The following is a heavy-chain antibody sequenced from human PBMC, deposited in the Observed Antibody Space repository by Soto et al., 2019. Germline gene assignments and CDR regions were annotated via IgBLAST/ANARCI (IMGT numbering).Heavy chain of an antibody. CDR1: GGSFGGYY. D-gene: IGHD3-9*01. V-gene: IGHV4-34*01. CDR2: INHSGST. CDR3: ARGLDDKDYYYYYGVDV. Sequence: SETLSLTCAVYGGSFGGYYWSWIRQPPGKGLEWIGEINHSGSTKYNPSLKSRVTISVDTSKNQISLKMRSVTAADTDVYYCARGLDDKDYYYYYGVDVWSQGTTVTVSS. J-gene: IGHJ6*02.